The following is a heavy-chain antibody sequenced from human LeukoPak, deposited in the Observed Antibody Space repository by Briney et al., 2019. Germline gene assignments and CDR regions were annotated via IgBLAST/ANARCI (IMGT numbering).Heavy chain of an antibody. Sequence: ASVKVSCKASGFTLTNYAMNWVRQAPGQGLEWMGWINTNSGNPTYVQGFTGRFVFSVESSVSTTYLQISSLKAEDTAVYYCAKDVRRLGIASSGFDYWGQGSLVTVSS. V-gene: IGHV7-4-1*02. D-gene: IGHD6-13*01. CDR2: INTNSGNP. J-gene: IGHJ4*02. CDR1: GFTLTNYA. CDR3: AKDVRRLGIASSGFDY.